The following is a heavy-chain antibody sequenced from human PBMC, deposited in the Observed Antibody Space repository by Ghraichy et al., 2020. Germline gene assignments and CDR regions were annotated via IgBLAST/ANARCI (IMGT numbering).Heavy chain of an antibody. Sequence: GRSLRLSCAASGFTFSSYRMNWVRQAPGKGLEWVSSISSSSNYIYYADSMRGRFTISRDNAKNSLYLQMDSLRAEDTAVYYCARDSSGWLFDYWGQGILVTVSS. D-gene: IGHD6-19*01. CDR1: GFTFSSYR. J-gene: IGHJ4*02. CDR2: ISSSSNYI. CDR3: ARDSSGWLFDY. V-gene: IGHV3-21*01.